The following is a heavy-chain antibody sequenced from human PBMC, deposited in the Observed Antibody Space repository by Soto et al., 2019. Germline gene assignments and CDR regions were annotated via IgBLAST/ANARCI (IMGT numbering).Heavy chain of an antibody. CDR2: ISYDGSNK. D-gene: IGHD3-3*01. J-gene: IGHJ6*02. CDR3: AKDRAYYDFWSGYYTGMVTAIYGMDV. V-gene: IGHV3-30*18. Sequence: GSLRLSCAASGFTFSSYGMHWVRQAPGKGLEWVAVISYDGSNKYYADSVKGRFTISRDNSKNTLYLQMNSLRAEDTAVYYCAKDRAYYDFWSGYYTGMVTAIYGMDVWGQGTTVTVSS. CDR1: GFTFSSYG.